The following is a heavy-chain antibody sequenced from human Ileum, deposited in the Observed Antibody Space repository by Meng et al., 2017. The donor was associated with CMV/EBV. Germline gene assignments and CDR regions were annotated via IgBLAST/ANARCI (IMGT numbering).Heavy chain of an antibody. Sequence: GSLRLSCAVYGGSLSAYYWSWIRQPPGKGLEWIGEINHSGSTNYNPSLKSRVTISVDTSKNQFSLKLTSVTAADTAVYYCARGRAVNTWGQGTLVTVSS. CDR2: INHSGST. CDR1: GGSLSAYY. D-gene: IGHD6-19*01. CDR3: ARGRAVNT. V-gene: IGHV4-34*01. J-gene: IGHJ5*02.